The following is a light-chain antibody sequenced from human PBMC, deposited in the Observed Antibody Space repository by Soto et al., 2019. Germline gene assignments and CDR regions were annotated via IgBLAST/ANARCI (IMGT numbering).Light chain of an antibody. J-gene: IGKJ1*01. CDR2: EAS. V-gene: IGKV3-20*01. Sequence: EIVLTQAPGPLSLSPGERATLSCRASQSVSSSSLAWYQQNPGQAPRLLIYEASSRATGIPDRFSGSGSGTDFTLTISRLEPEDFAVYYCQQYRTFGQGTKVDI. CDR1: QSVSSSS. CDR3: QQYRT.